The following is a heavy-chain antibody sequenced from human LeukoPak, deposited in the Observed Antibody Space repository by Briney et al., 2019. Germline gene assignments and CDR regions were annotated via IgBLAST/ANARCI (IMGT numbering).Heavy chain of an antibody. CDR1: GFTFDDYA. V-gene: IGHV3-9*01. Sequence: GGSLRLSCAASGFTFDDYAMHWVRQAPGKGLEWVSGISWNSGSIGYADSVKGRFTISRDNAKNSLYLQMNSLRAEDTALYYCAKDSTPVAGTPTIFDYWGQGTLVTVSS. CDR3: AKDSTPVAGTPTIFDY. D-gene: IGHD6-19*01. J-gene: IGHJ4*02. CDR2: ISWNSGSI.